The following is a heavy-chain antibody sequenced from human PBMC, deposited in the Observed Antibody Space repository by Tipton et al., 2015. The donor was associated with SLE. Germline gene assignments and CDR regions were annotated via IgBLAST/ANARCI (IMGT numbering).Heavy chain of an antibody. D-gene: IGHD3-22*01. CDR1: GFTFSSYS. CDR2: ISSSSSTI. J-gene: IGHJ3*02. CDR3: ASLGYYYDSTGDAFDI. Sequence: SLRLSCAASGFTFSSYSMNWVRQAPGKGLEWVSYISSSSSTIYYADSVKGRFTISRDNAKNSLYLQMNSLRAEDTAVYYCASLGYYYDSTGDAFDIWGQGTMVTVSS. V-gene: IGHV3-48*01.